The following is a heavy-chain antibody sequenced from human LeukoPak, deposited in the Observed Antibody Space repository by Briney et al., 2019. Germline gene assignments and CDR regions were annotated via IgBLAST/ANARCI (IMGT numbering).Heavy chain of an antibody. J-gene: IGHJ4*02. V-gene: IGHV5-51*01. CDR1: GYSFTSYW. D-gene: IGHD1-7*01. CDR3: ARQRRRNWNYADY. CDR2: IYPGDSDT. Sequence: GESLEISWQGSGYSFTSYWIGWVRQMPGKGLEWMGIIYPGDSDTRYSPSFQGQVTISADKSISTAYLQWSSLKASDTAMYYCARQRRRNWNYADYWGQGTLVTVSS.